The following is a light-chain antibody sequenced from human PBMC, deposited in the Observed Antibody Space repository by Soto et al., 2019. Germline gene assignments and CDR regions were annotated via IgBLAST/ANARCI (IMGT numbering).Light chain of an antibody. CDR3: MQGTHLPQA. Sequence: VVITQFPLSLPVTLVQPASISCRSSRSLVSSDGDTYLNWLHQMPGQSQRRLIYKVSNRDSGVPDRFSGSGSGTDFTLKISRVEAEDVGIYFCMQGTHLPQAFGQGPE. V-gene: IGKV2-30*01. CDR2: KVS. CDR1: RSLVSSDGDTY. J-gene: IGKJ1*01.